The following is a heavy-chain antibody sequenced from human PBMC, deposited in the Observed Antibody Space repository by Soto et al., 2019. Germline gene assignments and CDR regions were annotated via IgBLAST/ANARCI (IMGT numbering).Heavy chain of an antibody. CDR2: ISPNNGNR. D-gene: IGHD3-16*01. CDR3: ARDDCFGATCYSGDY. J-gene: IGHJ4*02. CDR1: GYTFTTAG. V-gene: IGHV1-18*01. Sequence: QVQLVQSGAEVKMPGASVTVSCKASGYTFTTAGIAWVRQAPGQAPEWVGWISPNNGNRHLAQKFQGRVTMTTDTSTSSVYMELRSLRSDATAVYYCARDDCFGATCYSGDYWGQGTLVTVSS.